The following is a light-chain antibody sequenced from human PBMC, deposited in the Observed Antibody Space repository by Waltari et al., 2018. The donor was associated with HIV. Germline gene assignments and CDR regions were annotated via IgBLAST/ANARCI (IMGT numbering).Light chain of an antibody. CDR3: CSYAGAYTYV. CDR2: EVN. V-gene: IGLV2-11*01. CDR1: SSAIGYFDY. Sequence: QSALTQPRSVSGSPGQSVTLSCTGTSSAIGYFDYVSWYQQFPGKAPKVIIYEVNQRPSGVPDRFTGSKSGITASLTISGLQGEDEADYYCCSYAGAYTYVFGTGTKVTVL. J-gene: IGLJ1*01.